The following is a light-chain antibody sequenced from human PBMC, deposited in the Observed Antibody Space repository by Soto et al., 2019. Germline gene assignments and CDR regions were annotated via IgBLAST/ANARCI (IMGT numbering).Light chain of an antibody. CDR2: GAS. J-gene: IGKJ5*01. V-gene: IGKV3-11*01. CDR3: QQHSHWPPWT. CDR1: QSVSSN. Sequence: EIVMTQSPATPSVSPGERATLSCRASQSVSSNLAWYQQKPGQAPRLLIYGASNRAPGHPARLRGSGSGTAFTLTISNLEPENLAVYYCQQHSHWPPWTFGQGTRLEI.